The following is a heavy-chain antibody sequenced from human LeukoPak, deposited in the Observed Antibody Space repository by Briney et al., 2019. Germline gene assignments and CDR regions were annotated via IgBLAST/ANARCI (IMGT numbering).Heavy chain of an antibody. V-gene: IGHV4-59*01. CDR2: IYYSGST. D-gene: IGHD1-26*01. J-gene: IGHJ6*03. CDR1: GGSISSYY. CDR3: ARGGELHYYYYYMDV. Sequence: SETQSLTCTVSGGSISSYYWSWIRQPPGKGLEWIGYIYYSGSTNYNPSLKSRVTISVDTSKNQFSLKLSSVTAADTAVYYCARGGELHYYYYYMDVWGKGTTVTVSS.